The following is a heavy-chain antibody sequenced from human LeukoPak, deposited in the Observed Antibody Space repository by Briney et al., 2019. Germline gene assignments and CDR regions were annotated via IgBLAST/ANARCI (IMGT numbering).Heavy chain of an antibody. Sequence: PSETLSLTCTVSGGSISSSSYYWGWIRQPPGKGLEWIGSIYYSGSTYYNPSLKSRVTISVDTSKNQFSLRLSSVTAADTAVYYCARHLGYSYGWYYYYYYMDVWGKGTTVTISS. D-gene: IGHD5-18*01. CDR3: ARHLGYSYGWYYYYYYMDV. CDR1: GGSISSSSYY. J-gene: IGHJ6*03. CDR2: IYYSGST. V-gene: IGHV4-39*01.